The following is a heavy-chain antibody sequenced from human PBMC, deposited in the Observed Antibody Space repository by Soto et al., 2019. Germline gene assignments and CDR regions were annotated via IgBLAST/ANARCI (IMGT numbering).Heavy chain of an antibody. D-gene: IGHD1-7*01. CDR1: GGSISSRSYY. CDR3: ARNGVGTVLGGYYYYYGMDV. J-gene: IGHJ6*02. Sequence: TLSLTCTVSGGSISSRSYYWGWIRQHPGKGLEWIGYIYYSGSTYYNPSLKSRVTISVDTSKNQFSLKLSSVTAADTAVYYCARNGVGTVLGGYYYYYGMDVWGPGTTVTVSS. V-gene: IGHV4-31*03. CDR2: IYYSGST.